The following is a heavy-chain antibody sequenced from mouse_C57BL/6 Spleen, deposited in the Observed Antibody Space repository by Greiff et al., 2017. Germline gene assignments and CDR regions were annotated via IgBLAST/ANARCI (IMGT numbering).Heavy chain of an antibody. J-gene: IGHJ3*01. V-gene: IGHV1-39*01. Sequence: EVQLQQSGPELVKPGASVKISCKASGYSFTDYYMNWVKQSNGKSLEWIGVINPNNGTTSYNEKFKGKATLTVDQSSSTAYMQLNSLTSEDSAVYYYARRNYYGSGFAYWGQGTLVTVSA. CDR2: INPNNGTT. CDR1: GYSFTDYY. D-gene: IGHD1-1*01. CDR3: ARRNYYGSGFAY.